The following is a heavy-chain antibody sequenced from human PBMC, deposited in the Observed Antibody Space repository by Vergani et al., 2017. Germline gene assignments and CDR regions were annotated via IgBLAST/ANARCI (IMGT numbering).Heavy chain of an antibody. Sequence: QVQLVQSGAEVKKPGASVKVSCKASGYTFTSYYMHWVRPAPGQGLEWMGIINPSGGRTSYAQKFQGRVTMTRDPYTSTVYMERSSLRSEDTAVYYCAREMLWFGELRRRGAFDIGGQGTMVTVSS. CDR2: INPSGGRT. D-gene: IGHD3-10*01. CDR1: GYTFTSYY. J-gene: IGHJ3*02. V-gene: IGHV1-46*01. CDR3: AREMLWFGELRRRGAFDI.